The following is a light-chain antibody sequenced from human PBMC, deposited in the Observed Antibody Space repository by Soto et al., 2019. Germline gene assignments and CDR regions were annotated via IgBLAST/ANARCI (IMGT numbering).Light chain of an antibody. Sequence: DIQMTQSPSSLSASVGDRVTITCRASQDISNYLAWYQQKPGKVPKLLIYAASTLQSGVPSRFSGSGSGTDFTLTISSLQPEDGATYYCQKYNSAPWTFGQGTKVE. CDR3: QKYNSAPWT. CDR2: AAS. V-gene: IGKV1-27*01. J-gene: IGKJ1*01. CDR1: QDISNY.